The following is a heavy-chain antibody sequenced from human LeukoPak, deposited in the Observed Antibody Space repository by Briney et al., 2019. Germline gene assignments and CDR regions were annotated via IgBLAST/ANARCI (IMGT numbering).Heavy chain of an antibody. CDR1: GFTFSSYA. CDR2: ISSNGGST. V-gene: IGHV3-64*01. Sequence: GGSLRLSCAASGFTFSSYAMHWVRQAPGKGLEYVSAISSNGGSTYYANSVKGRFTISRDNSKNTLYLQMGSLRVEDMAVYYCARRSGSYRAFDIWGQGTMVTVSS. J-gene: IGHJ3*02. CDR3: ARRSGSYRAFDI. D-gene: IGHD1-26*01.